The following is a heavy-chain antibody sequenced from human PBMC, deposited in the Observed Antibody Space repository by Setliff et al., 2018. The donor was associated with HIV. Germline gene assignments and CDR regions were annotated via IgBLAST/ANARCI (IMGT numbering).Heavy chain of an antibody. V-gene: IGHV4-34*01. CDR3: ARGRDFIVRHLHFTAGGAYDV. CDR2: INHSGST. J-gene: IGHJ3*01. CDR1: GGSFSVYY. Sequence: SETLSLTCAVYGGSFSVYYWNWIRQPPGKGLEWIGEINHSGSTNYNSSLKSRVTISVDTSKNQFSLKLSFVTAADTAVYYCARGRDFIVRHLHFTAGGAYDVWGPGTLVTVSS. D-gene: IGHD2-21*01.